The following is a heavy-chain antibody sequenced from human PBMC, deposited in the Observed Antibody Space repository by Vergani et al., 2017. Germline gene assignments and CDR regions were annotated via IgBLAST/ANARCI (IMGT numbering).Heavy chain of an antibody. CDR3: ASLKEYSSSSSGDY. CDR1: GFTFSSYW. Sequence: EVQLVESGGGLVQPGGSLRLSCAASGFTFSSYWMSWVRQAPGKGLEWVANIKQDGSEKYYVDSVKGRFTISRDNAKNSLYLQMNSLRAEDTAVYYCASLKEYSSSSSGDYWGQGTLVTVSS. CDR2: IKQDGSEK. D-gene: IGHD6-6*01. V-gene: IGHV3-7*01. J-gene: IGHJ4*02.